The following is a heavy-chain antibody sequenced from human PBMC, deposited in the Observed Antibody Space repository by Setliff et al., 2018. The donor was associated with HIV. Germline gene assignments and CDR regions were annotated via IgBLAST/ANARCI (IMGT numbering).Heavy chain of an antibody. J-gene: IGHJ4*02. Sequence: ASVKVSCKASGYSFFSYSITWVRQAPGQGLEWVGWINCYSGDSKFSEKLQGRITMTADTSTSTAYMELRNLTSDDTAMYYCARATYSGSPNPPQDYWGQGTLVTVSS. CDR2: INCYSGDS. D-gene: IGHD1-26*01. CDR3: ARATYSGSPNPPQDY. CDR1: GYSFFSYS. V-gene: IGHV1-18*01.